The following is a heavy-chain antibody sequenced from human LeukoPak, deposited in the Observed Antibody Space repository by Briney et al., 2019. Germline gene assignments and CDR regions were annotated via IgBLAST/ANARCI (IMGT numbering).Heavy chain of an antibody. Sequence: PGRSLRLSCAASGFTFSSYAMHWVRQAPGKGLEWVAVISYDGSNKYYADSVKGRFTISRDNSKNTLYLQMNSLRAEDTAVYYCARDDSSSWYNYAFDIWGQGTMVTVSS. D-gene: IGHD6-13*01. CDR2: ISYDGSNK. V-gene: IGHV3-30*04. CDR3: ARDDSSSWYNYAFDI. CDR1: GFTFSSYA. J-gene: IGHJ3*02.